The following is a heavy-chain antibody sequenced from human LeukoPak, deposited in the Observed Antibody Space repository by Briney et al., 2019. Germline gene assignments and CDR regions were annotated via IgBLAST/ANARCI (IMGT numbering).Heavy chain of an antibody. D-gene: IGHD5-24*01. CDR3: ARGGQRWLQDY. CDR1: GGSISSYY. J-gene: IGHJ4*02. Sequence: PSETLSLTCTVSGGSISSYYWSWIRQPPGKGLEWIGYIYYSGSTNYNPSLKSRVTISVDTSKNQFSLKLSSVTAADTAVYYCARGGQRWLQDYWGQGTLVTVSS. V-gene: IGHV4-59*01. CDR2: IYYSGST.